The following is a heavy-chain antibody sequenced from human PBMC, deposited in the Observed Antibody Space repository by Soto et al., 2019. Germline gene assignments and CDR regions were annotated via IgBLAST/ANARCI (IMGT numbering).Heavy chain of an antibody. V-gene: IGHV3-21*01. J-gene: IGHJ4*02. CDR3: ARENFAFQGGFDL. CDR1: GFVFSDFQ. D-gene: IGHD2-21*01. Sequence: GGSLRLSCAASGFVFSDFQFNWVRQAPGGGLEWLSSITGTSAFTEYAESIEGRFTISRDNPNKLLFLHMDNLRPEDTAVYYCARENFAFQGGFDLWGQGTLVTVSS. CDR2: ITGTSAFT.